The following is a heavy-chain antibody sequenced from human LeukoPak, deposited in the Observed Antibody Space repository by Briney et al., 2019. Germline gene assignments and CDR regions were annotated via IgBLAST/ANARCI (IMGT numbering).Heavy chain of an antibody. J-gene: IGHJ4*02. D-gene: IGHD2-21*01. CDR3: ARVNCAGDCYLVHSFDY. Sequence: ASVKVSCKASGYTFTNYYMHWVRQAPGQGLEWMGWINPNSGGTDYAQKFQGRVTMTRDTSISTAYMELSRLRSDDTAVYHCARVNCAGDCYLVHSFDYWGQGTLVTVSS. CDR1: GYTFTNYY. CDR2: INPNSGGT. V-gene: IGHV1-2*02.